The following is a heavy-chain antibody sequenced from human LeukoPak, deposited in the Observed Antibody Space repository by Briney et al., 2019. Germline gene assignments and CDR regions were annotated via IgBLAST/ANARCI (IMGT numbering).Heavy chain of an antibody. Sequence: SETLSLTCTVSGGSINSYYWSWIRQPPGKGLEWIGYIYYSGSTNYSPSLKSRVTIPVDTSKNQFSLKLTSVTAADTAVYYCARSIAVAGNDAFDIWGRGTMVTVSS. V-gene: IGHV4-59*01. CDR2: IYYSGST. CDR1: GGSINSYY. J-gene: IGHJ3*02. D-gene: IGHD6-19*01. CDR3: ARSIAVAGNDAFDI.